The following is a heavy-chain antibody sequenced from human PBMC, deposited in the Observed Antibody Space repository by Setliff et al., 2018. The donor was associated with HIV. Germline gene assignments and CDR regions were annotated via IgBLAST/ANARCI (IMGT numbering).Heavy chain of an antibody. J-gene: IGHJ6*03. Sequence: GGSLRLSCAASGFSVSNYYMAWVRQAPGKGLEWVSTIYSDGTTYHADSVKGRFTLSRDNSKNTLFLQMNSLRPEDTAVFYCARGQSNCGGGKCYYHMDVWGNGTTVTVSS. CDR2: IYSDGTT. D-gene: IGHD2-15*01. CDR3: ARGQSNCGGGKCYYHMDV. V-gene: IGHV3-66*02. CDR1: GFSVSNYY.